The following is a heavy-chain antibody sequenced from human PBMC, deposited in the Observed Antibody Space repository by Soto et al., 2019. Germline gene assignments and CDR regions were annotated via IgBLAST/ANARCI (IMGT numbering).Heavy chain of an antibody. CDR1: GGTFSSYT. D-gene: IGHD1-7*01. J-gene: IGHJ4*02. Sequence: QVQLVQSGAEVKKPGSSVKVSCRASGGTFSSYTISWVRQAPGQGLEWMGRIIPILGIANYAQKFQGRVTITADKSTSTAYMELSSLRSEDTAVYYCATNTVRTQFDYWGQGTLVTVSS. CDR3: ATNTVRTQFDY. CDR2: IIPILGIA. V-gene: IGHV1-69*02.